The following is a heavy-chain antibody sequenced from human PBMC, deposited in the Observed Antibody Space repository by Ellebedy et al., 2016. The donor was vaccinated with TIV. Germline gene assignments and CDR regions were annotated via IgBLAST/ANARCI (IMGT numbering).Heavy chain of an antibody. CDR1: GYTFTGYY. J-gene: IGHJ4*02. V-gene: IGHV1-2*02. Sequence: ASVKVSXXASGYTFTGYYMHWVRQAPGQGLEWLGWINPNSGGTNYAQKFQGRVTMTRDTSISTAYMELSRLRSDDTAVYYCARSYWLDYWGQGTLVTVSS. CDR2: INPNSGGT. CDR3: ARSYWLDY. D-gene: IGHD1-26*01.